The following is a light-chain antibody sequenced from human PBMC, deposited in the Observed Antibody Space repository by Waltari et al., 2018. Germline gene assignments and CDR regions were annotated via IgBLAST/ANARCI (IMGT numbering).Light chain of an antibody. Sequence: ELVLTQSPATLSLSPGERASLSCRASQSVDTYLAGYQQKPGQAPRLLIYDASNRATGIPARFSGSGSGTYFTLTISSLEPEDFAVYYCRQRSNWVTFGGGTKVEIK. CDR3: RQRSNWVT. CDR1: QSVDTY. CDR2: DAS. V-gene: IGKV3-11*01. J-gene: IGKJ4*01.